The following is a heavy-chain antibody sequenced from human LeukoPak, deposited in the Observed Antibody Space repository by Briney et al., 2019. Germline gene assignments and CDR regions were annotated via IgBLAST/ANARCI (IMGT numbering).Heavy chain of an antibody. Sequence: SETLSLACTVSGGSISSYYWSWIRQPPGKGLEWIGDIYYSGYTNYNPSLKSRVTISVDTSKNQFSLKLSSVTAADTAVYYCASGSGHYDILTGYHLDYWGQGTLVTVSS. CDR1: GGSISSYY. J-gene: IGHJ4*02. V-gene: IGHV4-59*01. D-gene: IGHD3-9*01. CDR3: ASGSGHYDILTGYHLDY. CDR2: IYYSGYT.